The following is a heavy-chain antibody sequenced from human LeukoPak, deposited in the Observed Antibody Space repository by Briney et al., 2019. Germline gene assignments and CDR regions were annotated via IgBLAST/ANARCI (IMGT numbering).Heavy chain of an antibody. J-gene: IGHJ4*02. D-gene: IGHD5-12*01. V-gene: IGHV3-73*01. CDR2: IRDKANNYAT. Sequence: GGSLRLSCAASGFTFSDSAMHWVRQAAGKGPEWVGRIRDKANNYATAYAASVKGRFTISRDDLKKTAYLQMNSLKTEDTAVYFCTRHGGSGFDPPYYFDSWGQGTLVTVSS. CDR1: GFTFSDSA. CDR3: TRHGGSGFDPPYYFDS.